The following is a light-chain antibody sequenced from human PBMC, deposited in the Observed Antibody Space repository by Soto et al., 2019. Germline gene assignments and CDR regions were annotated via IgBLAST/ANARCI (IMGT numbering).Light chain of an antibody. CDR1: QSVSSN. V-gene: IGKV3-15*01. Sequence: IVMTQSPATLSVSPWERVTLSCRASQSVSSNLAWYQQKPGQAPRLLIYGASTRATDIPVRFSGSGSGTEFTLTISSLQSEDFAVYYCQQYGSSPITFGQGTRLEIK. CDR2: GAS. J-gene: IGKJ5*01. CDR3: QQYGSSPIT.